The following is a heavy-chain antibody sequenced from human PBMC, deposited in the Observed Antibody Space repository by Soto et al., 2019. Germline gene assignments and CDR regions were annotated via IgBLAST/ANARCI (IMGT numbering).Heavy chain of an antibody. D-gene: IGHD4-4*01. Sequence: ASVKVSCKASGYTFTSYYMHWVRQAPGQGLEWMGIINPSGGSTSYAQKFQGRVTMTRDTSTSTVYMELSSLRSEDTAVYYCARSPSWESTVTPYYFDYWGQGTLVTVSS. CDR1: GYTFTSYY. V-gene: IGHV1-46*01. J-gene: IGHJ4*02. CDR2: INPSGGST. CDR3: ARSPSWESTVTPYYFDY.